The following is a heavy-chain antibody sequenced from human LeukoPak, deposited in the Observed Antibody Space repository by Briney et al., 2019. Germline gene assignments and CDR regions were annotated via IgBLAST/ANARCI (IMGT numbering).Heavy chain of an antibody. J-gene: IGHJ5*02. CDR3: ARARIAVAGGIWFDP. CDR2: IYYSGST. V-gene: IGHV4-59*01. D-gene: IGHD6-19*01. Sequence: SETLSLTCTVSGGSISGYNWSWIRQPPGKGLEWIGYIYYSGSTNYNPSLKSRVTISVDTSKNQFSLKLSSVTAADTAVYYCARARIAVAGGIWFDPWGQGTLVTVSS. CDR1: GGSISGYN.